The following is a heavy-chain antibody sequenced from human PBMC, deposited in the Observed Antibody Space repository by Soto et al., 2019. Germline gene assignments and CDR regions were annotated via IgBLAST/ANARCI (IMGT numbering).Heavy chain of an antibody. CDR2: IWYDGSNK. Sequence: QVQLVESGGGVVQPGRSLRLSCAASGFTFSSYGMHWVRQAPGKGLEWVAVIWYDGSNKYYADSVKGRFTISRDNSKNTLYLQMNSLRAEDTAVYYCAREKWERHNWFDPWGQGTLVTVSS. CDR3: AREKWERHNWFDP. CDR1: GFTFSSYG. D-gene: IGHD1-26*01. V-gene: IGHV3-33*01. J-gene: IGHJ5*02.